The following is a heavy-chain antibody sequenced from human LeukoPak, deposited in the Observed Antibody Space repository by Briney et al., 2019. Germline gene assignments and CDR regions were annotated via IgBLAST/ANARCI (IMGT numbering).Heavy chain of an antibody. CDR2: IYYTGTT. Sequence: SETLSLTCTVFGGSISSYYWSWIRQPPGKGLERIGYIYYTGTTNYNPSLKSRVTISIDTSRNQFSLKLSSVTAADTAVYYCAGVGATIPSYYYYGMDVWGQGTTVTVSS. CDR1: GGSISSYY. V-gene: IGHV4-59*01. D-gene: IGHD1-26*01. CDR3: AGVGATIPSYYYYGMDV. J-gene: IGHJ6*02.